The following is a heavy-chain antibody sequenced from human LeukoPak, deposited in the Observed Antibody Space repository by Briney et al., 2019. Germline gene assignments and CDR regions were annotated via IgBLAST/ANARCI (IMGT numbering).Heavy chain of an antibody. Sequence: ASGKVSCKASGYTVTSYAMHWVRQAPGQRLEGRGWINAGNGKTKYSQKFQGRVTITRDTSASTAYMELSSLRSEDTAVCYCARVGGNYDILTGYRYNWFAPWGQGTLVTVSS. J-gene: IGHJ5*02. CDR1: GYTVTSYA. V-gene: IGHV1-3*01. CDR3: ARVGGNYDILTGYRYNWFAP. D-gene: IGHD3-9*01. CDR2: INAGNGKT.